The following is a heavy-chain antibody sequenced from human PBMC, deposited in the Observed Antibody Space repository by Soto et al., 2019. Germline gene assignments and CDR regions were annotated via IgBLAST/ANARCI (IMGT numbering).Heavy chain of an antibody. V-gene: IGHV3-11*01. CDR1: GITFSDCY. CDR2: MSRSGDSI. CDR3: ARVRFGQWGYAMDV. D-gene: IGHD3-10*01. Sequence: QVPLVESGGGVVKPGGSLRLSCAASGITFSDCYMNWIRQAPGKGLEWVSYMSRSGDSINYVGSVRGRFTVSRDNAKNSLYLQMNGLSAEETAMYYCARVRFGQWGYAMDVWGQGTTVTVSS. J-gene: IGHJ6*02.